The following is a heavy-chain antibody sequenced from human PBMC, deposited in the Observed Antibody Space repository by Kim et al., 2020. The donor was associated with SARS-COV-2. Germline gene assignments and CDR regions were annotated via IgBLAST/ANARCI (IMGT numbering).Heavy chain of an antibody. CDR2: IYYSGST. Sequence: SETLSLTCTVSGGSISSSSYYWGWIRQPPGKGLEWIGSIYYSGSTYYNPSLKSRVTISVDTSKNQFSLKLSSVTAADTAVYYCARTLYGSGSYYSSFDYWGQGTLVTVSS. CDR3: ARTLYGSGSYYSSFDY. J-gene: IGHJ4*02. D-gene: IGHD3-10*01. CDR1: GGSISSSSYY. V-gene: IGHV4-39*07.